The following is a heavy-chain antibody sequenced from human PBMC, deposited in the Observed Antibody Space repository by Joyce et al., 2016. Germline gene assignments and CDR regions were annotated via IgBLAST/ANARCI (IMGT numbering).Heavy chain of an antibody. D-gene: IGHD3-16*01. V-gene: IGHV3-21*01. J-gene: IGHJ6*02. CDR3: ARGGISYYYAMDV. CDR2: SSDTSYYI. Sequence: QLVESGGGVVKPGGSMRLSCEASGSTFSTSSMSWFRQAPGKGRELVAASSDTSYYIFHAERVSGRFTVSRDNAKKTLYLQMNSLRAEDSAVFYCARGGISYYYAMDVWGQGTTVTVSS. CDR1: GSTFSTSS.